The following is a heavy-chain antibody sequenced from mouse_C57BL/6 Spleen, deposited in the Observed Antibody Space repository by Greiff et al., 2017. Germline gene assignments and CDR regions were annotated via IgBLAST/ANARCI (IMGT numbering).Heavy chain of an antibody. D-gene: IGHD2-1*01. Sequence: EVQGVESGGGLVQPGGSLKLSCAASGFTFSDYYMYWVRQTPEKRLEWVAYISNGGGSTYYPDTVKGRFTISRDNAKNTLYLQMSRLKSEDTAMYYCARHAGGNYVGYFDVWGTGTTVTVSS. CDR1: GFTFSDYY. CDR3: ARHAGGNYVGYFDV. J-gene: IGHJ1*03. CDR2: ISNGGGST. V-gene: IGHV5-12*01.